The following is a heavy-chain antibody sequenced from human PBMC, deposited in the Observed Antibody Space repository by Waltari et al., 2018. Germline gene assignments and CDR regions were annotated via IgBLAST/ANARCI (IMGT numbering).Heavy chain of an antibody. CDR2: NYYSGRT. D-gene: IGHD1-26*01. J-gene: IGHJ4*02. Sequence: QLQLQESAPGLVKPSETLSLTCTISACSISSISYYWGWIRQPPGKGLEWIGSNYYSGRTYDNPTRKSRVTISVDTSKNQFTRKMSSVTAADTAVYYCAGAEAATILDYWGQGTLVTVSS. CDR3: AGAEAATILDY. CDR1: ACSISSISYY. V-gene: IGHV4-39*07.